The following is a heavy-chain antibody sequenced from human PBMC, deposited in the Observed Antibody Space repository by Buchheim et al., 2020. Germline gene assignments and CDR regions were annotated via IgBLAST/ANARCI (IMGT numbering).Heavy chain of an antibody. J-gene: IGHJ4*02. D-gene: IGHD4-23*01. V-gene: IGHV3-30*04. CDR1: GFTFSSYA. CDR2: ISYDGSNK. CDR3: ARDYYGGNPINLFDY. Sequence: QVQLVESGGGVVQPGRSLRLSCAASGFTFSSYAMHWVRQAPGKGLEWVAVISYDGSNKYYADSVKGRFTISRDNSKNTLYLQMNSLRAEDTAVYYCARDYYGGNPINLFDYWGQGT.